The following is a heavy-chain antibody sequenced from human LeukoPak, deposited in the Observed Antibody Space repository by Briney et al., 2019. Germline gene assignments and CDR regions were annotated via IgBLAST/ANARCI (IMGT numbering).Heavy chain of an antibody. CDR2: IGSAI. Sequence: GGSLRLSCVASGFTFSDFSLNWVRHAPGKGLEWISYIGSAIYYADSVKGRFTISRDNAKNSLYLQMNSLRAEDTAVYYCARDHAYAFDIWGQGTLVTVSS. CDR1: GFTFSDFS. J-gene: IGHJ3*02. CDR3: ARDHAYAFDI. D-gene: IGHD2-2*01. V-gene: IGHV3-48*01.